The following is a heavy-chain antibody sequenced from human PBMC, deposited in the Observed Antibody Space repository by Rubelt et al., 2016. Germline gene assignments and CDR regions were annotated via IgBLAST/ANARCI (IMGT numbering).Heavy chain of an antibody. Sequence: EVQLVESGGALVQPGWSLRLSCAASGFTFSTYAMNWVRQAPGKGLEWVSYISTTINHANYAGSVKGRFATSRDKARNALCLPRNSLGAGDTAVYYCARAPWRADCRGQGTLVTVSS. D-gene: IGHD3-3*01. J-gene: IGHJ4*02. CDR2: ISTTINHA. CDR1: GFTFSTYA. V-gene: IGHV3-48*01. CDR3: ARAPWRADC.